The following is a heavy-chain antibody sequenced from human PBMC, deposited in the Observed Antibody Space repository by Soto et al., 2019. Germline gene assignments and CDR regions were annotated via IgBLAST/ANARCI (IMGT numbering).Heavy chain of an antibody. J-gene: IGHJ4*02. CDR3: VKPIFGVVISSEEDNRIFDY. V-gene: IGHV3-64D*08. CDR1: GFTFSSYA. D-gene: IGHD3-3*01. CDR2: ISSNGGST. Sequence: GGSLRLSCSASGFTFSSYAMHWVRQAPGKGLEYVSAISSNGGSTYYADSVKGRFTISRDNSKNTLYLQMSSLRAEDTAVYYCVKPIFGVVISSEEDNRIFDYWGQGTLVTVSS.